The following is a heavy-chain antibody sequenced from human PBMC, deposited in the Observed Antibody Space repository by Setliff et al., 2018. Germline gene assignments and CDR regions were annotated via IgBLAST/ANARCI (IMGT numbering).Heavy chain of an antibody. Sequence: PGGSLRLSCAASGFTVSSYYMTWVRQAPGKGLEWVSGISATSGTTNYADSVRGRFTISRDNSKSTLYLQMNSLRAEDTALYYCARHNTNLQPNDYWGQGTLVTVSS. V-gene: IGHV3-23*01. CDR3: ARHNTNLQPNDY. CDR1: GFTVSSYY. J-gene: IGHJ4*02. CDR2: ISATSGTT. D-gene: IGHD1-1*01.